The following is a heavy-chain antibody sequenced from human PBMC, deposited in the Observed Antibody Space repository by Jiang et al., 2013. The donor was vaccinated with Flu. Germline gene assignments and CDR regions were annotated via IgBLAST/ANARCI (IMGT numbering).Heavy chain of an antibody. V-gene: IGHV5-51*01. Sequence: PGESLRISCKASGYRFTAYWIAWVRQMSGKGLEWMGTIYPGDSEVISSPSFQGQVAISVDKSITTAYLQWATLTASDTARYYCARWTAQGNFDIWGQGTMITVSP. J-gene: IGHJ3*02. D-gene: IGHD3-10*01. CDR2: IYPGDSEV. CDR3: ARWTAQGNFDI. CDR1: GYRFTAYW.